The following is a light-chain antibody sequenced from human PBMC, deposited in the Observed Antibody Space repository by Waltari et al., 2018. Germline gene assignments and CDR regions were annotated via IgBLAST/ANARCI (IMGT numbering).Light chain of an antibody. CDR2: NAS. CDR3: QQHNSNPYS. J-gene: IGKJ2*03. Sequence: DIQMTQSPSSLSASVGDRVTITCRASQGISSYLAWYQQKPGKARKLLIYNASPLQSGVPSSFSGSGSGTDFTLTISSLQPEDFATYYCQQHNSNPYSFGQGTKVEIK. CDR1: QGISSY. V-gene: IGKV1-9*01.